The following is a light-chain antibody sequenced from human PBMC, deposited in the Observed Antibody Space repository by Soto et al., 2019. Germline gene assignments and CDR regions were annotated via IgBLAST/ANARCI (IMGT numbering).Light chain of an antibody. V-gene: IGKV3-15*01. CDR1: QTIRSN. CDR3: QQYNNCPPIT. CDR2: GAS. Sequence: EIVMTQSPATLSVSPGERATLSCRASQTIRSNLAWYQQKPGQAPRLLIYGASIRATGIPARFSGSGSGTEFTLTISSLQSEDFAVYYCQQYNNCPPITFGQGTRLEIK. J-gene: IGKJ5*01.